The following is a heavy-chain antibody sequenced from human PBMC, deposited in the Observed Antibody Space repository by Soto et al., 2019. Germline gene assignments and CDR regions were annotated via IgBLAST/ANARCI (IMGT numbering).Heavy chain of an antibody. CDR3: ARGRYGDY. Sequence: QVHLVQSGAEVKKPGASVKVSCKGSGYGFTTYGITWVRQAPGQGLEWMAWISAHNGNTNYAQKFQGRVTVTRDTSTSTAYMELRSLRSDDTAVYYCARGRYGDYWGQGALVTVSS. CDR2: ISAHNGNT. CDR1: GYGFTTYG. D-gene: IGHD1-1*01. J-gene: IGHJ4*02. V-gene: IGHV1-18*01.